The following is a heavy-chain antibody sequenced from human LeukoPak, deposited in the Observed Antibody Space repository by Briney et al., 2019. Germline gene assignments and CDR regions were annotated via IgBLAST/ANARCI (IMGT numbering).Heavy chain of an antibody. CDR1: GGSISSYY. J-gene: IGHJ6*03. V-gene: IGHV4-4*07. CDR2: IHTSGST. D-gene: IGHD3-22*01. Sequence: SETLSLTCSVSGGSISSYYWTWIRQPAGKGLEWIGRIHTSGSTNYNPSLKSRVTMSGDTSRNQFSLKLNSVTAADTAVYYCARDRYYYDSSGYKYMDVWGKGTTVTVSS. CDR3: ARDRYYYDSSGYKYMDV.